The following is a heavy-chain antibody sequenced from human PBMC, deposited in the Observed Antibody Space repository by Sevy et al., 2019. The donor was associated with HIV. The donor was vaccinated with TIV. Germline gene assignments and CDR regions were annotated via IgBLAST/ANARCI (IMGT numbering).Heavy chain of an antibody. V-gene: IGHV3-21*01. D-gene: IGHD3-10*01. CDR3: ARGAYGSGSYLLGDY. CDR1: GFTFSSYS. J-gene: IGHJ4*02. CDR2: ISSSSSYI. Sequence: GGSLRLSCAASGFTFSSYSMNWVRQAPGKGLEWVSSISSSSSYIYYADSVKGRFTISRDNAKNSLYLQMNSLGAEDTAVYYCARGAYGSGSYLLGDYWGQGTLVTVSS.